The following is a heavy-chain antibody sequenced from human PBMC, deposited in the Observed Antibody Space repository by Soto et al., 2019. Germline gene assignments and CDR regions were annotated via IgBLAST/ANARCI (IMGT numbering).Heavy chain of an antibody. CDR3: ARRHYYDSSGDYDAFDV. D-gene: IGHD3-22*01. CDR2: IYPGDFDT. V-gene: IGHV5-51*01. Sequence: PGESLKISCKGSGYSFTSNWIGWVRQMPGKGLEWMGIIYPGDFDTRYSPSFRGQVTISADKSISTAYLQWSSLKASDTAMYYCARRHYYDSSGDYDAFDVWGQGTMVTVSS. CDR1: GYSFTSNW. J-gene: IGHJ3*01.